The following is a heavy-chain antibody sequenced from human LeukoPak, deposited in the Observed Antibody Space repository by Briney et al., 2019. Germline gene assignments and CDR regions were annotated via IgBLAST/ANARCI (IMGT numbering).Heavy chain of an antibody. J-gene: IGHJ1*01. CDR3: AKPLTDHPQRSGKYFQH. CDR1: GFTFSSYG. D-gene: IGHD6-25*01. V-gene: IGHV3-30*02. Sequence: GGSLRLSCAASGFTFSSYGMHWVRQAPGKGLEWVAFIRYDGSNKYYADSVKGRFTISRDNSKNTLYLQMNSLRAEDTAVYYCAKPLTDHPQRSGKYFQHWGQGTLVTVSS. CDR2: IRYDGSNK.